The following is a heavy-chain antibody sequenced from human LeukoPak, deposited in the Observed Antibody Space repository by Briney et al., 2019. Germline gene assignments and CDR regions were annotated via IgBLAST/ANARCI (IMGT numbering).Heavy chain of an antibody. CDR3: AKVYQLPYYYYYMDV. J-gene: IGHJ6*03. D-gene: IGHD2-2*01. Sequence: GGSLRLSCAASGFTFSSYALSWFRQAPGKGPEWVSAISDNGVRTYYADSVKGRFTISRDNSKNTLYLQMNSLRTEDTAVYYCAKVYQLPYYYYYMDVWGKGTTVTVSS. CDR1: GFTFSSYA. CDR2: ISDNGVRT. V-gene: IGHV3-23*01.